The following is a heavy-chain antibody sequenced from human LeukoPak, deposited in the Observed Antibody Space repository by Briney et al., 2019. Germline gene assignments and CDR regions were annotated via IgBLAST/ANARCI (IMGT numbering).Heavy chain of an antibody. CDR3: ARAILHTTTVVTPNDAFDI. Sequence: ASVKVSCKASGGTFSSYAISWVRQAPGQGLEWMGGIIPIFGTANYAQKFQGRVTITTDESTSTAYMELSSLRSENTAVYYCARAILHTTTVVTPNDAFDIWGQGTMVTVSS. CDR2: IIPIFGTA. J-gene: IGHJ3*02. D-gene: IGHD4-23*01. V-gene: IGHV1-69*05. CDR1: GGTFSSYA.